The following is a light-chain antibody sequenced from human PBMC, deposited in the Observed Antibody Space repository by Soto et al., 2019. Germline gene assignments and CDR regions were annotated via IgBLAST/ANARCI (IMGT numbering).Light chain of an antibody. CDR3: QQSYSTPYT. CDR2: AAS. CDR1: QNIRRY. V-gene: IGKV1-39*01. J-gene: IGKJ2*01. Sequence: DLQMTQSPSSLSASVGDRVTITCRASQNIRRYLNWYQQKPGKAPELLISAASSLQSGVPSRFSGGGSGTDFTLTISSLQPDDSATYYCQQSYSTPYTFGQGTNLEIK.